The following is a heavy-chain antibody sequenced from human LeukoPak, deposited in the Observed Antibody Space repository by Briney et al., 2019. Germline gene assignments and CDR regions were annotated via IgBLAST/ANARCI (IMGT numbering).Heavy chain of an antibody. CDR1: GFTFTTYE. V-gene: IGHV3-48*03. J-gene: IGHJ4*02. CDR2: ISSSGSII. D-gene: IGHD6-19*01. Sequence: GGSLRLSCAASGFTFTTYEMNWVRQGPGKGLEWVSFISSSGSIIYYADSVQGRFTISRDNAKNSLYLQMNSLRAEDTAVYYCARGHYTSDWYYFDYWGQGTLVTVSS. CDR3: ARGHYTSDWYYFDY.